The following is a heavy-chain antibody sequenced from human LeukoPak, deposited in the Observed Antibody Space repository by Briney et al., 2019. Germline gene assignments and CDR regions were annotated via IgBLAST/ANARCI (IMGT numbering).Heavy chain of an antibody. V-gene: IGHV5-51*01. J-gene: IGHJ4*02. Sequence: GESLKISCKGSGYSFPSYWIGWVRQMPGKGLEWMGIIYSGGSDTRYSPSFQGQVTISVDKSITTAYLQWSSLKASDTAMYFCARSPGKTNRFDYWGQGTLVTVSS. CDR2: IYSGGSDT. D-gene: IGHD3-10*01. CDR3: ARSPGKTNRFDY. CDR1: GYSFPSYW.